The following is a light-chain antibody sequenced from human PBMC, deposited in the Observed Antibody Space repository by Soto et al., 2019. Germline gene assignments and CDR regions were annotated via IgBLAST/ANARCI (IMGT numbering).Light chain of an antibody. CDR3: QQRTKWLS. CDR2: DAS. Sequence: EIVLTQSPATLSLSPGERATLSCRASQSVDSYLAWYQQKPGQAPRLLIYDASNRATGIPARFSGSGSGTDFTLTISSLEPEDSAVYYCQQRTKWLSFGGGTKVEIK. V-gene: IGKV3-11*01. CDR1: QSVDSY. J-gene: IGKJ4*01.